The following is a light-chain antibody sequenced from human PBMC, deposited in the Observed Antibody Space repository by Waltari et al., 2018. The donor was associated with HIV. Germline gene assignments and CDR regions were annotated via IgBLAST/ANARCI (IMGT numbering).Light chain of an antibody. CDR3: QQSYSTPPT. CDR2: AAS. Sequence: DIQMTKSPTSLSASVGDRVTITCRASQSISSYLNWYLQKPGTSPKLLIYAASSLESGVPSRFSGSGSVTDFTLTISSLQPEDCATYYCQQSYSTPPTFGLGTKVEIK. V-gene: IGKV1-39*01. J-gene: IGKJ1*01. CDR1: QSISSY.